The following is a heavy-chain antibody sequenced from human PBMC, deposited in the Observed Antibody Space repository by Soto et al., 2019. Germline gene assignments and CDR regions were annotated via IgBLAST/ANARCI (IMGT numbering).Heavy chain of an antibody. CDR1: GFSLRTSGVG. CDR2: IYWNDDK. CDR3: AKSGSSGWYGWFDP. Sequence: QITLKASGPTLVKPTQTLTLTCIFSGFSLRTSGVGVGWIRQPPGKALEWLGFIYWNDDKRYSPSLKSRLTITKDTSKNQVVLTMTNMDPVDTATYYCAKSGSSGWYGWFDPWGQGTLVTVSS. J-gene: IGHJ5*02. D-gene: IGHD6-19*01. V-gene: IGHV2-5*01.